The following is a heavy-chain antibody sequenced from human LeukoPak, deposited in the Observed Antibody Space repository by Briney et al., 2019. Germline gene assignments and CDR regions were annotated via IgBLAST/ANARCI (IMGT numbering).Heavy chain of an antibody. CDR1: GGSISSYY. CDR3: AREYYYDSSGYYYRWFDP. CDR2: IYYSGST. J-gene: IGHJ5*02. Sequence: PSETLSLTCTVSGGSISSYYWSWIRQHPGKGLEWIGYIYYSGSTNYNPSLKSRVTISVDTSKNQFSLKLSSVTAADTAVYYCAREYYYDSSGYYYRWFDPWGQGTLVTVSS. V-gene: IGHV4-59*01. D-gene: IGHD3-22*01.